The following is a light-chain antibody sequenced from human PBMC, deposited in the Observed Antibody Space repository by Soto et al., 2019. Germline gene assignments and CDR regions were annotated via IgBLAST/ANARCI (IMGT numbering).Light chain of an antibody. CDR1: SSDVGSYNL. CDR2: EGS. CDR3: CSYAGSSTYV. V-gene: IGLV2-23*01. J-gene: IGLJ1*01. Sequence: QSALTQPASMSGSPGQSITISCTGTSSDVGSYNLVSWYQQHPGKAPKLMIYEGSKRPSGVSNRFSGSNSGNTASLTISGLQAEDEADYYCCSYAGSSTYVFGTGTKVTVL.